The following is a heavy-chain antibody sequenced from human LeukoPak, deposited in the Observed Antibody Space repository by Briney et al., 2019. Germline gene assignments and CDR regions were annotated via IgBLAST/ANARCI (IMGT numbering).Heavy chain of an antibody. V-gene: IGHV3-23*01. CDR2: ISGSGGST. Sequence: GGSLRLSCAASGFTFSSYAMSWVRQAPGKGLEWVSVISGSGGSTYYADSVKGRFTISRDNSKNTLYLQMNSLRAEDTAVYYCAKDMESSSSWYHSGFDPWGQGTLVTVSS. D-gene: IGHD6-13*01. CDR3: AKDMESSSSWYHSGFDP. J-gene: IGHJ5*02. CDR1: GFTFSSYA.